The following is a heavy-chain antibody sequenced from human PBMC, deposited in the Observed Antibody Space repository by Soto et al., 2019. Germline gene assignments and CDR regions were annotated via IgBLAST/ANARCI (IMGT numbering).Heavy chain of an antibody. J-gene: IGHJ4*02. V-gene: IGHV3-23*01. Sequence: PGGSLRLSCAASGFTFSSYAMNWVRQAPGKGLEWVSVNSGSGDSTYYADNVKGRFTISRDNSKKTLYLQMNSLRTEDTAVYYCARRGPGTYFDYWGQGTLVTVSS. D-gene: IGHD6-13*01. CDR3: ARRGPGTYFDY. CDR1: GFTFSSYA. CDR2: NSGSGDST.